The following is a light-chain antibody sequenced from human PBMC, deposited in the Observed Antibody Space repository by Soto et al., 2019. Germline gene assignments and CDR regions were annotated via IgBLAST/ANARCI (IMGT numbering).Light chain of an antibody. CDR1: QSVSSN. V-gene: IGKV3-15*01. CDR3: QQYNNWPPLT. CDR2: GAS. Sequence: EIVMTQSPATLSVSPGERATLSCRASQSVSSNLAWYQQKPGQAPSLLIYGASTRATGIPARFIGSGSGTEFTLTISSLQSEDFAVYYCQQYNNWPPLTFGGGTKVEIK. J-gene: IGKJ4*01.